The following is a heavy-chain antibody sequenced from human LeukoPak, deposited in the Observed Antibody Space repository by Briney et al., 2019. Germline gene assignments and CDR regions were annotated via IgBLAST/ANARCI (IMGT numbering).Heavy chain of an antibody. V-gene: IGHV4-30-4*08. CDR2: IYYSGTT. D-gene: IGHD3-10*01. CDR1: GGSISSGDYY. CDR3: ARGRAYYYGFDY. Sequence: SETLSLTCTVSGGSISSGDYYWSWIRQTPGKGLEWIGYIYYSGTTYYNPSLKSRLTISVDTSKNQFSLKLSSVTAADTAVYYCARGRAYYYGFDYWGQGTLVTVSS. J-gene: IGHJ4*02.